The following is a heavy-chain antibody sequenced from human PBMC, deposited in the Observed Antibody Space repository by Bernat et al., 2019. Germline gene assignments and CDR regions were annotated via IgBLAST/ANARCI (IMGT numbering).Heavy chain of an antibody. J-gene: IGHJ5*02. CDR3: AHSPRYYDSSGYYERSVYNWFDP. Sequence: QITLKESGPTLVKPTQTLTLTCTFSGFSLSTGGVGVAWIRLPPGKALEWLALIYWDDDKRYSPSLKSRLTITKDASKNQVVLTMTNMDPVDTATYYCAHSPRYYDSSGYYERSVYNWFDPWGQGTLVTVSS. D-gene: IGHD3-22*01. CDR2: IYWDDDK. CDR1: GFSLSTGGVG. V-gene: IGHV2-5*02.